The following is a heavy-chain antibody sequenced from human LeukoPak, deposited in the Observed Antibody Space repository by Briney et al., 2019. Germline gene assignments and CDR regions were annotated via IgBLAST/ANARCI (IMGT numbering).Heavy chain of an antibody. J-gene: IGHJ6*02. CDR1: GGTFSSYA. V-gene: IGHV1-69*13. Sequence: ASVKVSCKASGGTFSSYAISWVRQAPGQGLEWMGGIIPIFGTANYAQGFQGRVTITADESTRTAYMELSSLRSEDTAVYYCARLPPIGLYYSVMDVWGQGTTVTVSS. CDR3: ARLPPIGLYYSVMDV. CDR2: IIPIFGTA. D-gene: IGHD3-10*01.